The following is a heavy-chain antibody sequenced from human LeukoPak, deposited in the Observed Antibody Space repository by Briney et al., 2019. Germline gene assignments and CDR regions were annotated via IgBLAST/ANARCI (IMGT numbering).Heavy chain of an antibody. CDR1: GFTFSSYS. D-gene: IGHD2-15*01. V-gene: IGHV3-21*01. J-gene: IGHJ6*02. CDR3: AREGYCSGGSCQQYYYYYYGMDV. Sequence: GGSLRLSCAASGFTFSSYSMNWVRQAPGKGLERVSSISSSSSYIYYADSVKGRFTISRDNAKNSLYLQMNSLRAEDTAEYYCAREGYCSGGSCQQYYYYYYGMDVWGQGTTVTVSS. CDR2: ISSSSSYI.